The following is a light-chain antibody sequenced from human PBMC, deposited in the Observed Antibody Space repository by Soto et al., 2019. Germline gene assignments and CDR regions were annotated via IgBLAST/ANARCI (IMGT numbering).Light chain of an antibody. CDR2: GAS. Sequence: EVVLTQSSFTLXLAXSDEASRSXXXSQNLSRYFLAWYQHKPGQAPRLLISGASRRATGIPDRFSGAGSGTDFTLTISRLEPEDFALYYCQQHDILPITFGQGTRLEIK. J-gene: IGKJ5*01. CDR1: QNLSRYF. V-gene: IGKV3-20*01. CDR3: QQHDILPIT.